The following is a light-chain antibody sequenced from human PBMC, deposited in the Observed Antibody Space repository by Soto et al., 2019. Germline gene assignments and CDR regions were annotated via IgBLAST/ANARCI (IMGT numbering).Light chain of an antibody. Sequence: IRMTQSPSSLSASTGDRVTITCRASQTISSYLNWYQQKPGQAPKSLIYAASTLQSGVPSRFSGSGSGTDFTLTISNLQPEDFATYYCQQSYRTPLNFGGGTKVDI. CDR2: AAS. V-gene: IGKV1-39*01. J-gene: IGKJ4*01. CDR1: QTISSY. CDR3: QQSYRTPLN.